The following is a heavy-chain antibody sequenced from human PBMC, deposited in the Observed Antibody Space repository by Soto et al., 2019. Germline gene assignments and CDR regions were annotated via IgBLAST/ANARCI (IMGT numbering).Heavy chain of an antibody. CDR3: AAAIDPMDCSGGSCLPLYYGMDV. CDR2: INPSGGSA. CDR1: GYTFANYY. D-gene: IGHD2-15*01. Sequence: ASVKVSCKASGYTFANYYINWVRQAPGQGLEWMGVINPSGGSARYTQKFQGRVTMTRDTSTSTVYMELSSLRSEDTAMYYCAAAIDPMDCSGGSCLPLYYGMDVWGQGTTVTVSS. J-gene: IGHJ6*02. V-gene: IGHV1-46*01.